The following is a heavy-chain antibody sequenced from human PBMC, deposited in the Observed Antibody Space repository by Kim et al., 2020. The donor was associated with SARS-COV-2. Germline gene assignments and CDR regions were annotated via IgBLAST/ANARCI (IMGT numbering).Heavy chain of an antibody. V-gene: IGHV3-23*01. Sequence: SDSGGRTPYADSVKGRFTISRDNSKNTLYLQLNSLRAEDTAVYYCSASDYWGQGTLVTVSS. CDR2: SDSGGRT. J-gene: IGHJ4*02. CDR3: SASDY.